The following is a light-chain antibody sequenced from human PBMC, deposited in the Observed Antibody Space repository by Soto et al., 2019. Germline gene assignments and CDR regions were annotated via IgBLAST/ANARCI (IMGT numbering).Light chain of an antibody. CDR3: QQYGSSPNT. CDR2: GAS. V-gene: IGKV3-20*01. CDR1: QSVSGSY. J-gene: IGKJ2*01. Sequence: EIVLMQSPGTLSLSPGERATLSCRASQSVSGSYLAWYQQKPGQAPRLLIYGASSRATGIPDRFSGSGSGTDFTLTISRLEPEDFAVYYCQQYGSSPNTFGQGTKLEIK.